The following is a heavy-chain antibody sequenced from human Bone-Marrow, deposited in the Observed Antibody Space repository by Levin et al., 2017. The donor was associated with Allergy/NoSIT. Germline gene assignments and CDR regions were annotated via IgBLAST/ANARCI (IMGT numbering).Heavy chain of an antibody. V-gene: IGHV3-72*01. CDR1: GFIFSDYY. J-gene: IGHJ3*02. D-gene: IGHD2-21*01. CDR2: VRPKTRSYTT. CDR3: VRGFHSFDI. Sequence: PGGSLRLSCAASGFIFSDYYMDWVRQAPGKGLEWIARVRPKTRSYTTEYAASVKGRFSISRDDSRSSLYLQMDSLKSEDTAMYYCVRGFHSFDIWGQGTMVTVSS.